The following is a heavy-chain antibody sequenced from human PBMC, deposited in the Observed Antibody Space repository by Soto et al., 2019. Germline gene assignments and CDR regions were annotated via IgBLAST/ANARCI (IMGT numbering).Heavy chain of an antibody. J-gene: IGHJ4*02. D-gene: IGHD3-3*01. CDR1: GGSISSYY. CDR3: TRDWNDFWSGYQTNYFDY. Sequence: SETLSLTGTVSGGSISSYYWSWIRQPAGKGLEWIGRIYTSGSTNYNPSLKSRVTMSVDTSKNQFSLKLSSVTAADTAVYYCTRDWNDFWSGYQTNYFDYWGQGTLVTVSS. V-gene: IGHV4-4*07. CDR2: IYTSGST.